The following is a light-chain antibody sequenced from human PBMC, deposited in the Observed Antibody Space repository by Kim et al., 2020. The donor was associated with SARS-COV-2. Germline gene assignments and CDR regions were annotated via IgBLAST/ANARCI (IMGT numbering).Light chain of an antibody. Sequence: DIVMTQSPLSLPVTPGEPASISCRSSQSLLHSNGYNYLDWYLQKPGQSPQLLIYFGSNRPSGVPDRFSGSGSGTYFTLKITRVEAVDVGVYYCMQALQTPPTFGPGTKVDIK. CDR2: FGS. CDR3: MQALQTPPT. CDR1: QSLLHSNGYNY. V-gene: IGKV2-28*01. J-gene: IGKJ3*01.